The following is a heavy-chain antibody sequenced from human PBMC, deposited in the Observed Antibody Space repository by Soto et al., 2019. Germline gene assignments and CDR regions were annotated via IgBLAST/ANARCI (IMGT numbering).Heavy chain of an antibody. CDR1: GYTFTSYG. J-gene: IGHJ6*02. CDR3: AREGVVPYYYYGMDV. Sequence: QVQLVQSGGEVKKPGATVKVSCKASGYTFTSYGISWGRQAPGQGGEWMGWVSGYNGKTNYAQKGQDRVTMTTDTATRTVYIELRNLRSHHTAAYHCAREGVVPYYYYGMDVWGQATAVTVSS. CDR2: VSGYNGKT. V-gene: IGHV1-18*01. D-gene: IGHD6-6*01.